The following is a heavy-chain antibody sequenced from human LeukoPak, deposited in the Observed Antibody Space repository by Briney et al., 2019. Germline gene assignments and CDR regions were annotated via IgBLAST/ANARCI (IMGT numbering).Heavy chain of an antibody. CDR3: TRFSTASSRPAYY. CDR1: GYSISSGYY. D-gene: IGHD1-14*01. Sequence: PSETLSLTCAVSGYSISSGYYWGWIRQSPGKGLEWIGNIYHSGITHYNPSLQDRITLSVDTSKNQFSLNLSSVTAADTAVYYCTRFSTASSRPAYYWGQGTLVIVSS. J-gene: IGHJ4*02. V-gene: IGHV4-38-2*01. CDR2: IYHSGIT.